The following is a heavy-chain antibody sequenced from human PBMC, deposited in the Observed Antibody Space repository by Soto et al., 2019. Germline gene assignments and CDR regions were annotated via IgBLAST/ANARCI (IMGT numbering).Heavy chain of an antibody. V-gene: IGHV1-69*06. D-gene: IGHD5-12*01. Sequence: GASVKVSCKASGGTFSSYAISWVRQAPGQGLEWMGGIIPIFGTANYAQKFQGRVTITADKSTSTAYMELSSLRSEDTAVYYCARDGLEMATMGFGAFGIWGQGTMVTVSS. CDR3: ARDGLEMATMGFGAFGI. CDR2: IIPIFGTA. J-gene: IGHJ3*02. CDR1: GGTFSSYA.